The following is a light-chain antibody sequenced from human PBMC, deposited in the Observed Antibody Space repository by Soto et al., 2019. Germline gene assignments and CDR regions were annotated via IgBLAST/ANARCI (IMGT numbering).Light chain of an antibody. CDR3: ATWDDSLKGV. Sequence: QSVLTQPPSATGTPGQRVTISCSGSTSIIGSHSVNWFQHVPGTAPKLLIITNNQRPSGVPDRFSGYKSGTSASLVISGLQSEDGAYYYCATWDDSLKGVFGTGTKVTVL. CDR1: TSIIGSHS. CDR2: TNN. J-gene: IGLJ1*01. V-gene: IGLV1-44*01.